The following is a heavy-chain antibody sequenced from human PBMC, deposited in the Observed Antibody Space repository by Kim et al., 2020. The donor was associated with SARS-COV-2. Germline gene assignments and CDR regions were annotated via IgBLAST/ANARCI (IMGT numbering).Heavy chain of an antibody. CDR2: IYYSGST. CDR1: GGSISSYY. D-gene: IGHD6-19*01. CDR3: ARVSGAGRGGYYYSGMDV. V-gene: IGHV4-59*13. J-gene: IGHJ6*02. Sequence: SETLSLTCTVSGGSISSYYWSWIRQPPGKGLEWIGYIYYSGSTNYNPSLKSRVTISVDTSKNQFSLKLSSVTAADTAVYYCARVSGAGRGGYYYSGMDVWGQGTTVTVSS.